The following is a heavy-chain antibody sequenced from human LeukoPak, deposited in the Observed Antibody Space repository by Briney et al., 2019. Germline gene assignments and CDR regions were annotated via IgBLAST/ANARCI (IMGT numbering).Heavy chain of an antibody. CDR2: MNPNSGNT. J-gene: IGHJ3*02. V-gene: IGHV1-8*03. D-gene: IGHD1-26*01. CDR1: GYTFTSYD. Sequence: ASVKVSCKASGYTFTSYDINWVRQATGQGLEWMGWMNPNSGNTGYAQKFQGRVTITRNTSISTAYMELSSLRSEDTAVYYCARVVGATEGVDAFDIWGQGTMVTVSS. CDR3: ARVVGATEGVDAFDI.